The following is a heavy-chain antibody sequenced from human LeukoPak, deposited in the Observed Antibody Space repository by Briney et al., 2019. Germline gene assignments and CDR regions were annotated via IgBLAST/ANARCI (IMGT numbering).Heavy chain of an antibody. CDR3: ARFRPIRAAPPYRAFDI. CDR2: IYTSGST. D-gene: IGHD6-6*01. Sequence: SETLSLTCTVSGGSISSYYWSWIRQPAGKGLEWIGRIYTSGSTNYNPSLKSRVTISVDRSKNQFSLKLSSVTAADTAVYYCARFRPIRAAPPYRAFDIWGQGTMVTVSS. CDR1: GGSISSYY. J-gene: IGHJ3*02. V-gene: IGHV4-4*07.